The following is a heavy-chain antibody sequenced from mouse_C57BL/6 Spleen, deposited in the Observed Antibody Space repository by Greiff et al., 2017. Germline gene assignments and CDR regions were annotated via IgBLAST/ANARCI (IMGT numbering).Heavy chain of an antibody. Sequence: VQRVESGAELAKPGASVKLSCKASGYTFTSYWMHWVKQRPGQGLEWIGYINPSSGYTKYNQKFKDKATLTADKSSSTAYMQLSSLTYEDSAVYYCARRDGYYGYAMDYWGQGTSVTVSS. J-gene: IGHJ4*01. V-gene: IGHV1-7*01. CDR1: GYTFTSYW. CDR3: ARRDGYYGYAMDY. D-gene: IGHD2-3*01. CDR2: INPSSGYT.